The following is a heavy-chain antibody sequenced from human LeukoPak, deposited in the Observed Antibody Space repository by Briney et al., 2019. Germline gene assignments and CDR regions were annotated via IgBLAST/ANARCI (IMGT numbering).Heavy chain of an antibody. CDR3: ARGGSGYDRYYFDY. J-gene: IGHJ4*02. D-gene: IGHD5-12*01. V-gene: IGHV4-30-4*01. Sequence: PSETLSLTCTVSGGSISGGDYYWSWIRQPPGKGLEWIGYIYYSGSTYYNPSLKSRITISVDTSENQFSLKLSSVTAADTAVYYCARGGSGYDRYYFDYWGQGTLVTVSS. CDR2: IYYSGST. CDR1: GGSISGGDYY.